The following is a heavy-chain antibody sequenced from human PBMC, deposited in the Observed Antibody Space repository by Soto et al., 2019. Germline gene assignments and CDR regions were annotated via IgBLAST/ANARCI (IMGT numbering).Heavy chain of an antibody. CDR2: ISAYNGNT. V-gene: IGHV1-18*01. J-gene: IGHJ5*02. CDR3: ARVLAYSHCFPSCWFDP. Sequence: QVQLVQSGAEVKKPGASVKVSCKASGYTFTSYGISWVRQAPGQGLEWMGWISAYNGNTNYAQKLQGRVTMTTDTSXSIXYRELRSLRSDDTAVYYCARVLAYSHCFPSCWFDPWGQGTLVTVSS. CDR1: GYTFTSYG. D-gene: IGHD2-21*02.